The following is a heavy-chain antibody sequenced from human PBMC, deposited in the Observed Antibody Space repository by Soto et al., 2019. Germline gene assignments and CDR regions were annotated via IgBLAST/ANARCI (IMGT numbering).Heavy chain of an antibody. D-gene: IGHD3-22*01. J-gene: IGHJ5*02. CDR3: ARGSEGYYYDRSRYHTQGSPWFEP. V-gene: IGHV3-21*01. Sequence: PGGSLRLSCAASGFTFSSYSMNWVRQAPGKGLEWVSSISSSSSYIYYADSVKGRFTISRDNAKNSLYLQMNSLRAEDTAVYYCARGSEGYYYDRSRYHTQGSPWFEPWGQGTLVTVSS. CDR2: ISSSSSYI. CDR1: GFTFSSYS.